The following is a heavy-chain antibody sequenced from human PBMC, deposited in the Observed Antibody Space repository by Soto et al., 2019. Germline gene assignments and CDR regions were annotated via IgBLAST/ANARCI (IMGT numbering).Heavy chain of an antibody. CDR3: ASLADYDMLTGYYKKYYFDY. V-gene: IGHV4-34*01. CDR2: INHSGST. D-gene: IGHD3-9*01. Sequence: QVQLQQWGAGLLKPSETLSLTCAVYGGSFSGYYWSWIRQPPGKGLEWIGEINHSGSTNYNPSLKSRVTISVDTSKNQFSLKLSSVTAADTAVYYCASLADYDMLTGYYKKYYFDYWGQGTLVTVSS. CDR1: GGSFSGYY. J-gene: IGHJ4*02.